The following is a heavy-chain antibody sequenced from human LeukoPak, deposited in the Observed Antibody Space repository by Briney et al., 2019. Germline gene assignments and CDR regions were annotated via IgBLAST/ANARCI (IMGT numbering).Heavy chain of an antibody. CDR2: INPNSGGT. CDR1: GYTFTDYY. V-gene: IGHV1-2*02. J-gene: IGHJ4*02. Sequence: ASVKVSCKASGYTFTDYYMHWVRQAPGQGLEWMGWINPNSGGTNYAQKFQGRVTMTRDTSISTAYMELSRLRSDDTAVYYCALAYYYDSSGSPGTFDYWGQGTLVTVSS. CDR3: ALAYYYDSSGSPGTFDY. D-gene: IGHD3-22*01.